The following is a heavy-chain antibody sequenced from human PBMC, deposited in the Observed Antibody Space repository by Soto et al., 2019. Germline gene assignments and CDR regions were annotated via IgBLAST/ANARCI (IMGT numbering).Heavy chain of an antibody. Sequence: SETLSLTCTVSGGSISSSSYYWGWIRQPPGKGLEWIGSIYYSGSTNYNPSLKSRVTISVDTSKNQFSLKLSSVTAADTAVYYCARGGGGYCSSTSCYLGLGYYYYYYMDVWGKGTTVTVSS. CDR1: GGSISSSSYY. V-gene: IGHV4-39*07. CDR3: ARGGGGYCSSTSCYLGLGYYYYYYMDV. CDR2: IYYSGST. D-gene: IGHD2-2*01. J-gene: IGHJ6*03.